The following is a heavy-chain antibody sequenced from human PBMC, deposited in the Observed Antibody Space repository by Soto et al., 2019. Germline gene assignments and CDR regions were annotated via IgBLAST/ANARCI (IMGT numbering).Heavy chain of an antibody. V-gene: IGHV1-8*01. CDR1: GYTFTSYD. CDR2: MNPNSGNT. J-gene: IGHJ6*04. CDR3: ASGVLTGWPLDV. D-gene: IGHD3-9*01. Sequence: GSVKVSCKASGYTFTSYDINWVRQATGQGLEWMGWMNPNSGNTGYAQKFQGRVTMTRNTSISTAYMELSSLRSEDTAVYYCASGVLTGWPLDVWGKGTTVTVSS.